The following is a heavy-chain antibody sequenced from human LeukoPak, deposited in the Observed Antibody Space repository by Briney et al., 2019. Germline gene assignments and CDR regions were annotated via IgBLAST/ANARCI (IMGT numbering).Heavy chain of an antibody. Sequence: GGSLRLSCAASGFTVSSNYMSWVRQAPGKGLEWVSVIYSGGSTYYADSVKGRFTISRDNSKNTLYLQMNSLRAEDTAVYYCARAPDYYGSGSYLGAFDIWGQGTMVTVSS. CDR1: GFTVSSNY. D-gene: IGHD3-10*01. V-gene: IGHV3-53*01. CDR3: ARAPDYYGSGSYLGAFDI. J-gene: IGHJ3*02. CDR2: IYSGGST.